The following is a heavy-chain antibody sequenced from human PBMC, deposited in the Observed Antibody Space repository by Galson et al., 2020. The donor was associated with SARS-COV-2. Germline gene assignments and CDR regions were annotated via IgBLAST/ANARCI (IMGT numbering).Heavy chain of an antibody. V-gene: IGHV4-38-2*02. Sequence: SETLSLTCTVSGYSISSSYYWGWIRQPPGKGLEWIGRIYHSGSNYYNPSLKSRVTISVDTSKNQFSLKLSYVNAADTAVYYCARDSIAGISVAGTGWFDPWGQGTLVTVSS. J-gene: IGHJ5*02. D-gene: IGHD6-19*01. CDR2: IYHSGSN. CDR3: ARDSIAGISVAGTGWFDP. CDR1: GYSISSSYY.